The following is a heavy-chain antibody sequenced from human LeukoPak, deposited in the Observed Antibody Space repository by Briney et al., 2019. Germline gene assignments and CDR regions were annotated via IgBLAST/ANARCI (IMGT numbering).Heavy chain of an antibody. CDR2: INPNSGGT. CDR1: GYTFTDYY. V-gene: IGHV1-2*02. J-gene: IGHJ4*02. D-gene: IGHD5-18*01. CDR3: ARVRGYSFGLDY. Sequence: ASVKVSCKASGYTFTDYYLHWVRQAPGQGLEWMGWINPNSGGTSYAQKFQGRVTMTRDTSISTAYMELSRLRPDDTAVYYCARVRGYSFGLDYWGQGTLVTVSS.